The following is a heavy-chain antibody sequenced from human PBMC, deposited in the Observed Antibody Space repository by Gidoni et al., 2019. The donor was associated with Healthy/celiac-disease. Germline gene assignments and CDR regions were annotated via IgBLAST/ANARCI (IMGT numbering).Heavy chain of an antibody. D-gene: IGHD6-13*01. CDR2: IRSSGSTI. CDR3: ARDGIAAAGIDY. V-gene: IGHV3-48*03. J-gene: IGHJ4*02. Sequence: EVQLVESGGGLVQPGGSLRLSYAASGFTFSSYEMNWVRQAPGKGLEWVSYIRSSGSTIYYADSVKGRFTISRDNAKNSLYLQMNSLRAEDTAVYYCARDGIAAAGIDYWGQGTLVTVSS. CDR1: GFTFSSYE.